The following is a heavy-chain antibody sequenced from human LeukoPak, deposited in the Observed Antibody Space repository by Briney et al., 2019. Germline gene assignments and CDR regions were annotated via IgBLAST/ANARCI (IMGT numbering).Heavy chain of an antibody. CDR2: ISWNSGSI. Sequence: GGSLRLSCAASGFTFDDYAMHWVRQAPGKGLEWVSGISWNSGSIGYADSVKGRFTISRDNAKNSLYLQMNSLRAEDTALYYCAKDYDSGGYYYRPYFDYWGQGTLVTVSS. J-gene: IGHJ4*02. V-gene: IGHV3-9*01. CDR3: AKDYDSGGYYYRPYFDY. D-gene: IGHD3-22*01. CDR1: GFTFDDYA.